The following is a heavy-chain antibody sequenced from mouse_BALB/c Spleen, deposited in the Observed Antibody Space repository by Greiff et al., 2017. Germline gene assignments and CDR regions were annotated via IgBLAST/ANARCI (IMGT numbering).Heavy chain of an antibody. CDR1: GFNIKDYY. CDR3: ARHYGSSYDAMDY. Sequence: EVKLMESGAELVRPGALVKLSCKASGFNIKDYYMHWVKQRPEQGLEWIGWIDPENGNTIYDPKFQGKASITADTSSNTAYLQLSSLTSEDTAVYYCARHYGSSYDAMDYWGQGTSVTVSS. D-gene: IGHD1-1*01. V-gene: IGHV14-1*02. J-gene: IGHJ4*01. CDR2: IDPENGNT.